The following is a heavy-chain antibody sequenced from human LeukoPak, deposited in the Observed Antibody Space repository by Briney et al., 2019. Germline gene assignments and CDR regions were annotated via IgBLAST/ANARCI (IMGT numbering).Heavy chain of an antibody. CDR1: GFTFSSYG. D-gene: IGHD6-13*01. CDR2: IWYDGSNK. J-gene: IGHJ4*02. V-gene: IGHV3-33*01. CDR3: AIAAAGANYYFDY. Sequence: GRSLRLSCAASGFTFSSYGMHWVRQAPGKGLEWVAIIWYDGSNKYYADSVKGRFTISRDNSKNTLYLQMNSLRAEDTAVYYCAIAAAGANYYFDYWGQGTLVTVSS.